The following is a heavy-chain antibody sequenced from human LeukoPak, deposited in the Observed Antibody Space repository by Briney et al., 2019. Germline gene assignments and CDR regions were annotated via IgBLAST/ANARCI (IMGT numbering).Heavy chain of an antibody. CDR3: ARVVKQWLRGGWFDP. V-gene: IGHV1-69*13. Sequence: GASVKVSCKALGGTFSSYTITWVRQAPGQGLEWMGGILPIFGTPYYAQKFQGKVTITADESTNTAYMELSSLRSEDTAVYYCARVVKQWLRGGWFDPWGQGTLVTVSS. J-gene: IGHJ5*02. CDR1: GGTFSSYT. D-gene: IGHD6-19*01. CDR2: ILPIFGTP.